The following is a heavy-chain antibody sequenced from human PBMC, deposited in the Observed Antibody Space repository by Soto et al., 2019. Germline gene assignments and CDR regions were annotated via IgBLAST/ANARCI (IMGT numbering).Heavy chain of an antibody. CDR2: TYYRSKWYN. V-gene: IGHV6-1*01. CDR1: GESVSSNSGA. J-gene: IGHJ6*02. D-gene: IGHD6-13*01. CDR3: ARETQQLGREGYYYYGMDV. Sequence: SQTESSTCEISGESVSSNSGAWNWIRKSPSRGLEWLGRTYYRSKWYNDYAVSVKSRITINPDTSKNQFSLQLNSVTPEDTAGYYCARETQQLGREGYYYYGMDVWGQGTTVTVSS.